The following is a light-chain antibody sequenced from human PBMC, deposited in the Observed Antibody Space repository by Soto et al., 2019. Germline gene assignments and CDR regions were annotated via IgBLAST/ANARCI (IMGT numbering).Light chain of an antibody. CDR1: QSVSSD. V-gene: IGKV3-11*01. CDR2: DVS. Sequence: EIVLTQSPATLSLSPGERATLSCRASQSVSSDLAWYQQKPGQAPRLLIYDVSDRATGVPARFSGSGSGTDFTLNISSLEPEDYAIYYCQQRDSWPLTFGGGTKVEIK. J-gene: IGKJ4*01. CDR3: QQRDSWPLT.